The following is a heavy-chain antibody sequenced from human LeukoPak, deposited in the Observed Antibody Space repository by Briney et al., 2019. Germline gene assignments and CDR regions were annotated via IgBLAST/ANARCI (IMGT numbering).Heavy chain of an antibody. CDR1: GYTFTSYY. D-gene: IGHD3-22*01. V-gene: IGHV1-8*02. CDR2: MNPNSGNT. J-gene: IGHJ4*02. Sequence: ASVKVSCKASGYTFTSYYMHWVRQAPGQGLEWMGWMNPNSGNTGYAQKFQGRVTMTRNTSISTAYMELSSLRSEDTAVYYCARGPNYYDSSGYSLFDYWGQGTLVTVSS. CDR3: ARGPNYYDSSGYSLFDY.